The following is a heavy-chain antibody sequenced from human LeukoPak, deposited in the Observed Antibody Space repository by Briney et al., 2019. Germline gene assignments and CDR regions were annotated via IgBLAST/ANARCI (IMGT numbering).Heavy chain of an antibody. CDR3: ATWGFGAPNY. D-gene: IGHD3-10*01. Sequence: PSETLSLTCAVYGGSFSGHYWSWIRQPPGKGLEWIGEINHSGSTNYNPSLKSRVTISVDTSKNQFSLKLSSVTAADTAVYYCATWGFGAPNYWGQGTLVTVSS. J-gene: IGHJ4*02. V-gene: IGHV4-34*01. CDR1: GGSFSGHY. CDR2: INHSGST.